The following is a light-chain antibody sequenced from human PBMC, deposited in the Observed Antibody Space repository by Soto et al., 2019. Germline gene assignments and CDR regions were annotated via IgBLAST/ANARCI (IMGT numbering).Light chain of an antibody. Sequence: EIVMTQSPATLSVPPGERATLPCRASQSVSNKVAWYQQKPGQAPRLLIYGASTRATGIPARFSGSGSGTEFTLTISRLQSEDFAVYYCQQYNNWLTFGGGTKVDIK. CDR2: GAS. J-gene: IGKJ4*01. CDR1: QSVSNK. V-gene: IGKV3-15*01. CDR3: QQYNNWLT.